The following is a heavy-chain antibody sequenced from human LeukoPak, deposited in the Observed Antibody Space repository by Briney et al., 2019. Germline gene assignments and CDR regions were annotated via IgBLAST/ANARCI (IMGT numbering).Heavy chain of an antibody. D-gene: IGHD3-10*01. J-gene: IGHJ4*02. CDR1: GFTFGDHA. Sequence: PGRSLRLSCTASGFTFGDHAMTWVRQAPGKGLEWGGFITSKAYGVTTEYGVSVKGRVIISRDDSKSIAYLHLNSLRTEDTAVYYCARVHSGNDFDYWGQGTLVTVSS. V-gene: IGHV3-49*04. CDR2: ITSKAYGVTT. CDR3: ARVHSGNDFDY.